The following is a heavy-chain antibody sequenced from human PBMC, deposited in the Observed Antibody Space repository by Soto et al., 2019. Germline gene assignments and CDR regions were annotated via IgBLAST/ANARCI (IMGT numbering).Heavy chain of an antibody. V-gene: IGHV4-59*01. Sequence: SETLSLTCTVSGGSISSYYWSWIRQPPGKGLEWIGYIYYSGSTNYNPSLKSRVTISVDTSKNQFSLKLSSVTAADTAVYYCARGGGYDLYYFDYWGQGTLVTVSS. CDR3: ARGGGYDLYYFDY. CDR2: IYYSGST. D-gene: IGHD5-12*01. CDR1: GGSISSYY. J-gene: IGHJ4*02.